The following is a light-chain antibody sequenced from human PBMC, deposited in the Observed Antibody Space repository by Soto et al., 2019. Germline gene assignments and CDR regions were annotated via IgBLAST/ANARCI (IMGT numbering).Light chain of an antibody. CDR1: QDISKY. Sequence: DIQMPQSPSSLSASVGDRVTIACQASQDISKYLNWYQFRPGQAPKLLIYDASNLETGVPSRFRGSGSGTHFSLTITSLQPEDGATYYCQQYDNLLALTFGGGTKVQIK. J-gene: IGKJ4*02. CDR2: DAS. V-gene: IGKV1-33*01. CDR3: QQYDNLLALT.